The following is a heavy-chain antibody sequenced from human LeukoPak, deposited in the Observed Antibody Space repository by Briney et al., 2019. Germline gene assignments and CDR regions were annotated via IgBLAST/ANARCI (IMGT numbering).Heavy chain of an antibody. V-gene: IGHV3-33*03. D-gene: IGHD2-21*01. CDR3: ANSPRGDYPRY. CDR2: IWYDGTNK. J-gene: IGHJ4*02. CDR1: GFTFTSNG. Sequence: PGGSLRLSCASSGFTFTSNGMHWVRQAPGKGLEWVAVIWYDGTNKYYADSVKGRFTISRDNSKNTLFLQMNSLKVEDTAVYYYANSPRGDYPRYWGQGTLVTVSS.